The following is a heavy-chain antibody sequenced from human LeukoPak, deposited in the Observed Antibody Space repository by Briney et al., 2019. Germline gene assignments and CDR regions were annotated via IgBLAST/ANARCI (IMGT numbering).Heavy chain of an antibody. CDR2: ISYDGSNK. D-gene: IGHD2-15*01. V-gene: IGHV3-30-3*01. CDR3: ARGVANTYYFDY. J-gene: IGHJ4*02. CDR1: GFTFSSYA. Sequence: PGGSLRLSCAASGFTFSSYAMHWVRQAPGKGLEWVAVISYDGSNKYYADSVKGRFTISRDNAKNSLYLQMNSLRAEDTAVYYCARGVANTYYFDYWGQGTPVTVSS.